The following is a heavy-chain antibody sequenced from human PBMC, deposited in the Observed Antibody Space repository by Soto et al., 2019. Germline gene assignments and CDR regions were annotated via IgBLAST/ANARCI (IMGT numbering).Heavy chain of an antibody. D-gene: IGHD2-21*02. CDR2: IKGKIDGETT. J-gene: IGHJ4*02. Sequence: EVQLVESGGDLVKPGGSLRLSCVVSPFAFTNAWMAWVRQAPGKGLEWVGRIKGKIDGETTDYPTPVNGRFTISRDXSKKSLYLNINSLKTEVTGVCYCAMACGGGDCYTKGGQGTLVTVSS. CDR3: AMACGGGDCYTK. V-gene: IGHV3-15*01. CDR1: PFAFTNAW.